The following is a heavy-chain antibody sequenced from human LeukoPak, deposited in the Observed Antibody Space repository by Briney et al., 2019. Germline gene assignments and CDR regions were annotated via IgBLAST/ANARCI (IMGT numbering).Heavy chain of an antibody. V-gene: IGHV4-59*08. CDR2: VYNTGST. Sequence: SETLSLTCIVSGGSINSYYWSWIRQPPGKGLEWIGYVYNTGSTNYNPSLKSRLTISADTSKNQFSLKLSSVTAADTAVYYCARGPGNPNYYYYGMDVWGQGTTVTVSS. D-gene: IGHD2/OR15-2a*01. J-gene: IGHJ6*02. CDR3: ARGPGNPNYYYYGMDV. CDR1: GGSINSYY.